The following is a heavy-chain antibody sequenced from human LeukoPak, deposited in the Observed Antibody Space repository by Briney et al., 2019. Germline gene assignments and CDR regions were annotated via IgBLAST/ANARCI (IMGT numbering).Heavy chain of an antibody. CDR3: ARDRRIAAAGSPFEY. D-gene: IGHD6-13*01. CDR1: GGSISSCY. J-gene: IGHJ4*02. V-gene: IGHV4-4*07. CDR2: IYTSGST. Sequence: PSETLSLTCTVSGGSISSCYWSWIRQPAGKGLEWIGRIYTSGSTNYNPSLKSRVTMSVDTSKNQFSLKLSSVTAADTAVYYCARDRRIAAAGSPFEYWGQGTLVTVSS.